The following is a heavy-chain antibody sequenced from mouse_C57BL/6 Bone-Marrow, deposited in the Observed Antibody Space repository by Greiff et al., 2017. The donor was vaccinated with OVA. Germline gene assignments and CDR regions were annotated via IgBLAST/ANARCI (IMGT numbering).Heavy chain of an antibody. CDR3: ARVYDGYFHWYFDV. CDR1: GYSITSGYY. D-gene: IGHD2-3*01. CDR2: ISYDGSN. J-gene: IGHJ1*03. V-gene: IGHV3-6*01. Sequence: EVQLVESGPGLVKPSQSLSLTCSVTGYSITSGYYWNWIRQFPGNKLEWMGYISYDGSNNYNPSLKNRISITRDTSKNQFFLKLNSVTTEDTATYYCARVYDGYFHWYFDVWGTGTTVTVSS.